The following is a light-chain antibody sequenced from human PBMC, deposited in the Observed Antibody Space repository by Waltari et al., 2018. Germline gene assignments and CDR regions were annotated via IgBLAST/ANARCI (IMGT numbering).Light chain of an antibody. CDR2: ATA. Sequence: DIQMTQSPSTLSASVVDRVTITCRARQRISTYLNWYQQKPGKAPKLLIYATASLQTGVPRRFSGSASGTDFTLTIGSLQPEDYATYYCQQSFTTPYTFGQGTNLQIK. V-gene: IGKV1-39*01. CDR3: QQSFTTPYT. J-gene: IGKJ2*01. CDR1: QRISTY.